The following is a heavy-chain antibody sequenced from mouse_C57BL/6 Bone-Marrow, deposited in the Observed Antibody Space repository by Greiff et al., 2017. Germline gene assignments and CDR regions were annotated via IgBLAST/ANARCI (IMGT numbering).Heavy chain of an antibody. J-gene: IGHJ2*01. D-gene: IGHD1-1*01. Sequence: SGAVLAKPGASVTLSCKASGYTFTSYWMHWLKQRPAQGLEWFGYINPSSGYTKYNPKVKDKATLTADKSSSTAYMQLSSLTYEDSAVYYCAYGFFDYWGQGTTLTGSS. V-gene: IGHV1-7*01. CDR1: GYTFTSYW. CDR2: INPSSGYT. CDR3: AYGFFDY.